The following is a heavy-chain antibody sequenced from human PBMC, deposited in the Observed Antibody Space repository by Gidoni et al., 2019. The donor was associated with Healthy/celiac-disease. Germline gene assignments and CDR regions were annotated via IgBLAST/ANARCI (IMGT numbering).Heavy chain of an antibody. CDR1: GGTFSSDT. CDR2: IIPILGIA. CDR3: ARDTYYGSGSYFDY. J-gene: IGHJ4*02. Sequence: QVQLVQSGAEVKKPGSSVKVSCKASGGTFSSDTISWVRQAPGQGLEWMGRIIPILGIANYAQKFQGRVTITADKSTSTAYMELSSLRSEDTAVYYCARDTYYGSGSYFDYWGQGTLVTVSS. D-gene: IGHD3-10*01. V-gene: IGHV1-69*08.